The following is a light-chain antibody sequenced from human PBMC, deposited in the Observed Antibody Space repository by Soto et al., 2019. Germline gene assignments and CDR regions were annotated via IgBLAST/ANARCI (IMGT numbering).Light chain of an antibody. CDR3: MQALQTPFT. J-gene: IGKJ3*01. CDR1: QSLLHSNGYNY. CDR2: LGS. V-gene: IGKV2-28*01. Sequence: DIVMNQSPLSLPVTPGEPASISCRSSQSLLHSNGYNYLDWYLQKPGQSPQLLIYLGSNRASGVPDRVSGSGSGTDFTLKISRVEAEDVGVYYCMQALQTPFTFGPGTKVAIK.